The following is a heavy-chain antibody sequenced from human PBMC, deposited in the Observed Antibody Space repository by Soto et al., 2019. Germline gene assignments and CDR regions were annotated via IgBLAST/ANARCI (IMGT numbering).Heavy chain of an antibody. CDR2: TYYRSKWYN. V-gene: IGHV6-1*01. D-gene: IGHD6-19*01. Sequence: QVQLQQSGPGLVKPSQTLSLTCAISGDSVSSNSAAWNCIRQSPSRGLDWLGRTYYRSKWYNDYAVSAQSRFPINPYPSKNQCSLQLHSGTPEATAGYYCARAASAVVGTGSFDPWGQGTLVTVSS. CDR3: ARAASAVVGTGSFDP. CDR1: GDSVSSNSAA. J-gene: IGHJ5*02.